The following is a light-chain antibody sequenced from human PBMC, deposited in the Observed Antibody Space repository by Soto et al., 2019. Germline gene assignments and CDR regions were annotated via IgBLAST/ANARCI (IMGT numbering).Light chain of an antibody. J-gene: IGLJ1*01. Sequence: QSVLTQPASVSGSPGQSITISCTGTSSDVGGYNYVSWYQQHPGKAPKLMIYDVSNRPSGVSNRFSGSKSGNTASLTISGLQAEDEADYYCSSYTSSSTRVFGTGPKVTVL. CDR1: SSDVGGYNY. V-gene: IGLV2-14*01. CDR3: SSYTSSSTRV. CDR2: DVS.